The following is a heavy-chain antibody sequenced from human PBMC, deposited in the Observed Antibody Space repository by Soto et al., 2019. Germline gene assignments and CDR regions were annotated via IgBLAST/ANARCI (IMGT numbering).Heavy chain of an antibody. CDR1: GYAFTTYG. D-gene: IGHD6-6*01. CDR3: ARGRDGDY. CDR2: ISAHNGNT. V-gene: IGHV1-18*01. Sequence: QDHLVQPGAEVKKPGASVKVSCQGSGYAFTTYGITWVRQAPGQGLEWMGWISAHNGNTNYAQKLQGRVNVTRDTSTSTAYMELRSLRYDDTAVYYCARGRDGDYWGQGALVTVSS. J-gene: IGHJ4*02.